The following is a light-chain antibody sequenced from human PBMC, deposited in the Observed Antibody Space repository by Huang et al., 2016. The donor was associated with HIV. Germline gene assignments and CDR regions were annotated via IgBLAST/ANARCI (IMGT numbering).Light chain of an antibody. Sequence: DIVMTQSPLSLPVTPGEPASISCRSSQSLLHSNGYNYLDWYLQKPGQSPLLLIYVASNRASGGPDRFSGSGSGTDFTLKSSRVEAEDVGVYYCMQALETPPTFGQGTKVEI. J-gene: IGKJ1*01. CDR2: VAS. CDR1: QSLLHSNGYNY. V-gene: IGKV2-28*01. CDR3: MQALETPPT.